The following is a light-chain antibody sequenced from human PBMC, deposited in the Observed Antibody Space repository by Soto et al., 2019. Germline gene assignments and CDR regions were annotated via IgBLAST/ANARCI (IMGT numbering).Light chain of an antibody. CDR1: SSDVGGYNY. V-gene: IGLV2-11*01. CDR3: CSYAGSYYV. J-gene: IGLJ1*01. CDR2: DVS. Sequence: QSALTQPRSVSGSPGQSVTISCTGTSSDVGGYNYVSWYQQHPGKAPKLMIYDVSKRPSGVPDRFSGSKSGNTASLTISGLKAEDEADDYCCSYAGSYYVFGTGTKVTVL.